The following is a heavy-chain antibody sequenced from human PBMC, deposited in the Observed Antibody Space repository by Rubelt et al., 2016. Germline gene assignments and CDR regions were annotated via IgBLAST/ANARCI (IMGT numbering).Heavy chain of an antibody. Sequence: QVQLVQSGAEVKMPGASVQVSCKASGYSFSTSDINWVRQGTGQGLEWMGWMNPHTGNTGYAQKFQGRVTMTSNISISTAYLYLSSLRSEDTAVYYCARGVIWGQGTLVAVSS. CDR1: GYSFSTSD. CDR2: MNPHTGNT. J-gene: IGHJ4*02. CDR3: ARGVI. D-gene: IGHD3-10*01. V-gene: IGHV1-8*01.